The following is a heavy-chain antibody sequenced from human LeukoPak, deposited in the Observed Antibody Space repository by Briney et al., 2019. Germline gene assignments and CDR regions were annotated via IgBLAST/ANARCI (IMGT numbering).Heavy chain of an antibody. J-gene: IGHJ4*02. CDR1: GGPFGVYY. D-gene: IGHD3-10*01. V-gene: IGHV4-34*01. Sequence: SETLSLTCAVYGGPFGVYYWSWVRQPPGKGLEWIGEINHSGSTNYNPSLKSRVTITVDTSKNHFSLRLSSVTAADTAVYYCAGPGAGDLDYWGQGTLVTVSS. CDR3: AGPGAGDLDY. CDR2: INHSGST.